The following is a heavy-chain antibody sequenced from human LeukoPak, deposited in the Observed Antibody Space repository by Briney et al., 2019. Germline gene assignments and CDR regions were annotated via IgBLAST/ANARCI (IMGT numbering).Heavy chain of an antibody. Sequence: GGSLRLSCATSGFTFSTYDIHWVRQAPGKGLEWVAFIRYDGSNKYYADSVKGRFTISRDNSKNTLYLQMNSLRAEDTAVYYCAKDSRDTSYYYYYYMDVWGKGTTVTVSS. D-gene: IGHD2-2*01. CDR3: AKDSRDTSYYYYYYMDV. J-gene: IGHJ6*03. V-gene: IGHV3-30*02. CDR2: IRYDGSNK. CDR1: GFTFSTYD.